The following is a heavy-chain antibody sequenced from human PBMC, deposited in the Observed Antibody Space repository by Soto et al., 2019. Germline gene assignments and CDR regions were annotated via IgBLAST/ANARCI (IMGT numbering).Heavy chain of an antibody. J-gene: IGHJ4*02. D-gene: IGHD3-10*01. CDR3: ARVVRGVKGFDY. CDR2: IYHSGST. Sequence: QLQLQESGSGLVKPSQTLSLTCAVSGGSISSGGYSWSWIRQPPGKGLEWIGYIYHSGSTYYNPSLKRRVTISVARSKNQFSLKLSSVTAADTAVYYCARVVRGVKGFDYWGQGTLVTVSS. CDR1: GGSISSGGYS. V-gene: IGHV4-30-2*01.